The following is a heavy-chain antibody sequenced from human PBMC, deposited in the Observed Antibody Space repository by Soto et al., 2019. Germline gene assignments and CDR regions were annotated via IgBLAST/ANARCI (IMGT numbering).Heavy chain of an antibody. CDR2: IHHSGST. Sequence: PSETLSLTCAVSGYFIRSGYYWGWIRQPPGKGPEWIAKIHHSGSTDYNPSFSGRVTMSVDTSKNQFSLELRSVTATDTAVYYCARIYHSHSGPPVWGQGTAVTV. J-gene: IGHJ6*02. CDR3: ARIYHSHSGPPV. D-gene: IGHD6-19*01. V-gene: IGHV4-38-2*01. CDR1: GYFIRSGYY.